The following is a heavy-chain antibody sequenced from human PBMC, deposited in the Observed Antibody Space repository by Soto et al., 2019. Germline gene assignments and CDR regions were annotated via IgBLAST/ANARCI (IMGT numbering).Heavy chain of an antibody. Sequence: ASVKVSGKASGYTFTSFGISWVRQAPGQGLEWMGWISVYNGKTNYAQKVQGRVTVTTDTSTSTAYMELRSLTSDDTAVYYCARRGPFDYDTSGFHDNWGQGTRVTASS. D-gene: IGHD3-22*01. CDR1: GYTFTSFG. CDR3: ARRGPFDYDTSGFHDN. CDR2: ISVYNGKT. V-gene: IGHV1-18*04. J-gene: IGHJ4*02.